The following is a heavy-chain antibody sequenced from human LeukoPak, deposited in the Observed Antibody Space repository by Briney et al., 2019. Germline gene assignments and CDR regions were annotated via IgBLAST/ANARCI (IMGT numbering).Heavy chain of an antibody. D-gene: IGHD4-17*01. CDR2: INPNSGGT. J-gene: IGHJ3*02. V-gene: IGHV1-2*02. CDR1: GYTFTGYY. Sequence: GASVKVSCKASGYTFTGYYMHWVRQAPGQGLEWMGWINPNSGGTNYAQKFQGRVTMTRDTSISTAYMELSRLRSDDTAVYYCARDAFNYGELRFVAFRIWGQGTMVTVSS. CDR3: ARDAFNYGELRFVAFRI.